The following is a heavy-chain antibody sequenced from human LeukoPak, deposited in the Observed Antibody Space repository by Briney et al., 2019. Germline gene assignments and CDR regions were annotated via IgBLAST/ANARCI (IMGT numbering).Heavy chain of an antibody. Sequence: ASVKVSCKASGGTFSSYAISWVRQAPGQGLEWMGLINPSGGSTNYAQKFQGRVTMTRDTSISTAYMELSRLRSDDTAVYYCARDSGGEMATIYDYWGQGTLVTVSS. V-gene: IGHV1-2*06. D-gene: IGHD5-24*01. J-gene: IGHJ4*02. CDR2: INPSGGST. CDR3: ARDSGGEMATIYDY. CDR1: GGTFSSYA.